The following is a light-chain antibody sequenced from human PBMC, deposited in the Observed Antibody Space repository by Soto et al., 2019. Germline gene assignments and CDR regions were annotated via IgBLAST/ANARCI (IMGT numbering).Light chain of an antibody. J-gene: IGLJ2*01. CDR3: SSYSSSSTLVV. V-gene: IGLV2-14*01. CDR1: SSDVGGFLY. CDR2: AVS. Sequence: QSALTQPASVSGSPGQSITISCTGTSSDVGGFLYVSWFQQHPGKAPKLMIYAVSNRPSGISNRFSGSKSGNTASLTISGLQAEDEADYYCSSYSSSSTLVVFRGGTKLTVL.